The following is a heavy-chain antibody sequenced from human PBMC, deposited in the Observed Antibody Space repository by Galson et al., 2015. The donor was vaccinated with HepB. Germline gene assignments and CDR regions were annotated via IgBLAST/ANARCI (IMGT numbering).Heavy chain of an antibody. CDR3: AIYSPPGIAAVRGWFDP. CDR2: ITPLFGTA. D-gene: IGHD6-13*01. J-gene: IGHJ5*02. Sequence: SVKASCKASGGTFSNYGVTWVRQAPGQGLEWMGGITPLFGTASSAQKFQGRVTMTADESTSTAYMELSSLRSEDTAVYYCAIYSPPGIAAVRGWFDPWGQGTLVTVSS. CDR1: GGTFSNYG. V-gene: IGHV1-69*13.